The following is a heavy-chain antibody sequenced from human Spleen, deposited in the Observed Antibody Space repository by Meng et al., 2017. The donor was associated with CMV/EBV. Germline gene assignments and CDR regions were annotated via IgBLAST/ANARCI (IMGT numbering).Heavy chain of an antibody. CDR2: ISGSGGST. J-gene: IGHJ6*02. V-gene: IGHV3-23*01. Sequence: GESLKISCAASGFTFSSYAMSWVRQAPGKGLEWVSAISGSGGSTYYADSVKGRFTISRDNAKNSLYLQMNSLRAEDTALYYCAKDIARIAARNYYYYGMDVWGQGTTVTVSS. CDR3: AKDIARIAARNYYYYGMDV. CDR1: GFTFSSYA. D-gene: IGHD6-6*01.